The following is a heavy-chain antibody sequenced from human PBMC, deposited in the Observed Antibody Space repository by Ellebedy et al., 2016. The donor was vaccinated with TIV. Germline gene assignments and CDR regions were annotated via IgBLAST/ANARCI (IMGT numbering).Heavy chain of an antibody. CDR2: INHSGST. CDR1: GGSISSSSYY. D-gene: IGHD3-16*01. J-gene: IGHJ4*02. Sequence: SETLSLTXTVSGGSISSSSYYWSWIRQPPGKGLEWIGEINHSGSTNYNPSLKSRVTISVDTSKNQFSLKLSSVTAADTAVYYCARGPRRGDSLDYWGQGTLVTVSS. V-gene: IGHV4-39*07. CDR3: ARGPRRGDSLDY.